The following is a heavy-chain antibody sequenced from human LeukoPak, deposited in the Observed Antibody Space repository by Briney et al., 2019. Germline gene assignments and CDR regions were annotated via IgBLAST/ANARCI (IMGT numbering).Heavy chain of an antibody. D-gene: IGHD5-24*01. Sequence: SGPTLMNPTQTLTLTCTFSGFSLGTRAVGVGWIRQPPGKAMKWLAFIYWDDDRRYSPSLKSRLTITKDTSKNQVVLTMTNMDPVDTATYYCAHRIGDGFKRNWFDPWGQGTLVTVSS. CDR2: IYWDDDR. J-gene: IGHJ5*02. V-gene: IGHV2-5*02. CDR1: GFSLGTRAVG. CDR3: AHRIGDGFKRNWFDP.